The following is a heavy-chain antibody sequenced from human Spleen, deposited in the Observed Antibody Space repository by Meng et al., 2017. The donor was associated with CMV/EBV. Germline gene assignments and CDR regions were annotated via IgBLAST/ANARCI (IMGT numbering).Heavy chain of an antibody. CDR3: ATGSGDFDH. J-gene: IGHJ4*02. V-gene: IGHV4-4*07. Sequence: VQCQEPGPGLVKPPEPLSLPCTVSGGSISSYYWSWIRQPAGKGLEWIGRIYTSGSTNYNPSLKSRVTMSVDTSKNQISLRLTSVTAADTAVYYCATGSGDFDHWGRGTLVTVSS. CDR1: GGSISSYY. CDR2: IYTSGST. D-gene: IGHD1-26*01.